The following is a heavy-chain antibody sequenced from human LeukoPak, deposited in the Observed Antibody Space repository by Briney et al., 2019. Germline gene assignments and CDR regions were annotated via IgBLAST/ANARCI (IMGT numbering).Heavy chain of an antibody. V-gene: IGHV3-7*05. J-gene: IGHJ4*02. CDR1: GFRFSNYW. D-gene: IGHD6-13*01. Sequence: GGSLRLSCEASGFRFSNYWMSWVRQAPGKGLEWVATIKQYGSEKYYVDSVKGRFTISRDNAKKSLFLQMDSLRGEDTAVYYCARAAEISALDNWGQGTLVTVSS. CDR2: IKQYGSEK. CDR3: ARAAEISALDN.